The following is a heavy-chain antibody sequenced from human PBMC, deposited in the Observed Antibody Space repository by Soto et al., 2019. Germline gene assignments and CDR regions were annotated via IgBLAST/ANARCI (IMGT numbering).Heavy chain of an antibody. J-gene: IGHJ6*02. CDR1: GFTFSGSA. Sequence: PGGSLRLSCAASGFTFSGSAMHWVRQASGKGLEWVGRIRSKANSYATAYAASVKGRFTISRDDSKNTAYLQMNSLKTEDTAVYYCTTLVVPAAMPNPTMASGMDVWGQGTTVTVSS. CDR3: TTLVVPAAMPNPTMASGMDV. D-gene: IGHD2-2*01. V-gene: IGHV3-73*01. CDR2: IRSKANSYAT.